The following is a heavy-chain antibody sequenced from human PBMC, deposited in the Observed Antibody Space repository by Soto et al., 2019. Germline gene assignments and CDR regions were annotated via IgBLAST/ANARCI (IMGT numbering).Heavy chain of an antibody. CDR1: GGSSGSGDGC. J-gene: IGHJ4*02. CDR2: IYYSGST. Sequence: FLTKCVPYTVAGGSSGSGDGCRSWIRQPPGKGLEWIGYIYYSGSTYYNPSLKSRVTISVDTSKNQFSLKLSSVAAADTAVYYCARAGPPDSWGQGTLVTVSS. CDR3: ARAGPPDS. V-gene: IGHV4-30-4*01.